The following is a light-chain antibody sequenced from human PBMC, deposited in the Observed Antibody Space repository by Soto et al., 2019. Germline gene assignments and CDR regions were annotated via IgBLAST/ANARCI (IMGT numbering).Light chain of an antibody. CDR2: DVS. CDR1: SSDVGGYNY. V-gene: IGLV2-14*01. J-gene: IGLJ2*01. Sequence: QSALTQPASVSGSPGQSITISCTGTSSDVGGYNYVSWYQQHPGKAPKLMIYDVSNRPSGVSNRFSGSKSGNTASLTISGLQAEAEADYYCSSYTSSSTPLFGGGTQLTVL. CDR3: SSYTSSSTPL.